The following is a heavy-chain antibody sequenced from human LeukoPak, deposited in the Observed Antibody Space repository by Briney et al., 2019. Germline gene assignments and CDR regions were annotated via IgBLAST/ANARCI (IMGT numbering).Heavy chain of an antibody. CDR3: ARQASRPGHLDY. Sequence: GGSLRLSCAASGFTFSSYDMHWVRQATGKGLEWVSAIGTAGDTYYPGSVKGRFTISRENAKNSLYLQMNSLRAGDTAVYYCARQASRPGHLDYWGQGTLVTVSS. J-gene: IGHJ4*02. CDR2: IGTAGDT. V-gene: IGHV3-13*01. CDR1: GFTFSSYD. D-gene: IGHD3-3*02.